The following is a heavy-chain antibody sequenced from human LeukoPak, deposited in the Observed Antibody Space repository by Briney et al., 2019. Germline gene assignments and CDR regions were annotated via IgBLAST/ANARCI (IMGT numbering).Heavy chain of an antibody. CDR1: GYTITGYY. J-gene: IGHJ6*03. Sequence: ASVKVSCKASGYTITGYYMHWVRQAPGQGLESMGWINPNSGGTNYAQKFQGRVTMTRDTSISTAYMELSRLRSDDTAVYYCARGGGSSPPGYYYYMDVWGKGTTVTVSS. V-gene: IGHV1-2*02. CDR3: ARGGGSSPPGYYYYMDV. D-gene: IGHD6-6*01. CDR2: INPNSGGT.